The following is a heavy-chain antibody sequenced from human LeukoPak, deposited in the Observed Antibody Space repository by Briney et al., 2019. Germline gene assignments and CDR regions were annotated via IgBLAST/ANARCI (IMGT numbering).Heavy chain of an antibody. J-gene: IGHJ4*02. V-gene: IGHV1-2*06. D-gene: IGHD2/OR15-2a*01. CDR3: ATWRGSFYGY. Sequence: ASVKVSCKASGYTFTAYYIHWVRQAPGQGLEWMGQIDPNSDGTKYAQKFQGRVTMTRDTSISTAYMQVSRLRSGDTAVYYCATWRGSFYGYWGQGTLVTVSS. CDR2: IDPNSDGT. CDR1: GYTFTAYY.